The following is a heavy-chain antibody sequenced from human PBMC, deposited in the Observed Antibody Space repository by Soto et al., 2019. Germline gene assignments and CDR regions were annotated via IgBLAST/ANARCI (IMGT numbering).Heavy chain of an antibody. CDR3: ARTDRDFYGLDV. V-gene: IGHV3-13*05. CDR2: ISAAGDP. J-gene: IGHJ6*02. CDR1: GFTFRNYD. Sequence: EVQLVESGGGLVQPGGSLRLSCEASGFTFRNYDMHWVRQGTGKGLEWVSGISAAGDPDYADSVEGRFTISRENAQNSFLLQMNSLRVGDTAVYYCARTDRDFYGLDVWGQGTTVIVCS.